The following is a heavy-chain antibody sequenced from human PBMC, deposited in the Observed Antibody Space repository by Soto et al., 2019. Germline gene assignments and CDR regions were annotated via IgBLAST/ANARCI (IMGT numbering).Heavy chain of an antibody. CDR1: GYSFATSG. CDR3: GKGTRTFDF. Sequence: ASLKVSCKTSGYSFATSGICWVRQAPGQGLEWMGWISTYNGNTAYAQNFQGRVTMTKDTSASTVYMELRSLRPDDTAIYFCGKGTRTFDFWGQGTTVTVSS. CDR2: ISTYNGNT. J-gene: IGHJ6*02. D-gene: IGHD1-1*01. V-gene: IGHV1-18*04.